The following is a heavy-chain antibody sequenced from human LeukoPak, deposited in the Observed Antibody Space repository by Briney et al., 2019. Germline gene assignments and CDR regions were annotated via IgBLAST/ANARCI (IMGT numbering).Heavy chain of an antibody. D-gene: IGHD3-10*01. CDR3: ARHKRVRGVKGFLGFDY. CDR1: GGSISSSSYY. J-gene: IGHJ4*02. CDR2: IYYSGST. V-gene: IGHV4-39*01. Sequence: SETLSLTCTVSGGSISSSSYYWGWIRQPPGKGLEWIGSIYYSGSTYYNPSLKSRVTISVDTSKNQFSLKLSSVTAADTAVYYCARHKRVRGVKGFLGFDYWGQGTLVTVSS.